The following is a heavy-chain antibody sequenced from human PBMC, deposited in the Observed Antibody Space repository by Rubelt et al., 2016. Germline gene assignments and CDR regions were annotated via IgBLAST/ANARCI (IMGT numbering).Heavy chain of an antibody. CDR2: ISRSSGTI. D-gene: IGHD6-19*01. CDR1: GFTFSSYS. V-gene: IGHV3-48*01. Sequence: ASGFTFSSYSMNWVRQASGKGLEWLSYISRSSGTIYYADSVKGRFSIASDNAKNSLYLQMNSLRVEDTAVYYCARDLAGIEVAGWNAFDLWGQGTLVSVSS. J-gene: IGHJ3*01. CDR3: ARDLAGIEVAGWNAFDL.